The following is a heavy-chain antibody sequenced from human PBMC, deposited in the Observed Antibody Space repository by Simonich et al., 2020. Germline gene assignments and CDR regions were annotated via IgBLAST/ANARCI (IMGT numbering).Heavy chain of an antibody. CDR2: VHPNSAST. J-gene: IGHJ2*01. CDR3: ARDLLTGDYSIRYFDL. Sequence: QVQLVQSGAEVKKPGASVKVSCKASGYTFTGYYLHGVRQAPGQGLEGMGRVHPNSASTNYAQKFQGRVTMTRDTSISTAYMELSRLRSDDTAVYYCARDLLTGDYSIRYFDLWGRGTLVTVSS. D-gene: IGHD7-27*01. CDR1: GYTFTGYY. V-gene: IGHV1-2*06.